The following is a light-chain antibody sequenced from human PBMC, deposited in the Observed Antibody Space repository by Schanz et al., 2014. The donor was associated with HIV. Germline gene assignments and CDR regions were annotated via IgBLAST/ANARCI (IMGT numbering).Light chain of an antibody. CDR2: DVS. Sequence: QSALTQPASVSGSLGQSITISCTGTSGDVGRYDYVSWYQQHPGQAPKLILYDVSRRPSGISNRFSGSKSGNTASLTISGLQAEDEADYYCSSYTSSSSVVFGGGTKLTVL. V-gene: IGLV2-14*03. J-gene: IGLJ2*01. CDR3: SSYTSSSSVV. CDR1: SGDVGRYDY.